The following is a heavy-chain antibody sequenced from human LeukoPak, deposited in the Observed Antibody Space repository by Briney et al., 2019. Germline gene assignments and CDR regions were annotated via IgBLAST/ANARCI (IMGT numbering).Heavy chain of an antibody. D-gene: IGHD3-3*01. CDR1: GGSFSGYY. CDR3: ARGLSNYDSWSGYFISYYYYGMDV. CDR2: INHSGST. J-gene: IGHJ6*02. V-gene: IGHV4-34*01. Sequence: SETLSLTCAVYGGSFSGYYWSWIRQPPGKGLEWIGEINHSGSTNYNPSLKSRVTISVDTSKNQFSLKLSSVTAADTAVYYCARGLSNYDSWSGYFISYYYYGMDVWGQGTTVTVSS.